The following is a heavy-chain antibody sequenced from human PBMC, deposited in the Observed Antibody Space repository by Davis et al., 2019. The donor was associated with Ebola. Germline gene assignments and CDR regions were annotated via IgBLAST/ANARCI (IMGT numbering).Heavy chain of an antibody. J-gene: IGHJ3*02. CDR2: INPNSGGT. Sequence: AASVKVSCKASGYTFTGYYMHWVRQAPGQGLEWMGRINPNSGGTNYAQKFQGRVTMTRDTSISTAYMELSRLRSDDTAVYYCARFEAHIVVVTAAFDIWGQGTMVTVSS. CDR1: GYTFTGYY. V-gene: IGHV1-2*06. D-gene: IGHD2-21*02. CDR3: ARFEAHIVVVTAAFDI.